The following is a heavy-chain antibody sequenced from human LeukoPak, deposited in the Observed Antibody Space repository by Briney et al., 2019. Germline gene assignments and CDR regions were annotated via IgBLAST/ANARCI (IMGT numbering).Heavy chain of an antibody. CDR1: GYTFTSYD. Sequence: ASVKVSCKASGYTFTSYDINWVRQATGQGLEWMGWMNPNSGNTGYAQKFQGRVTMTRNTSISTAYMELSNLRSEDTAVYYCAREWDYYGSWGFDPWGQGTLVTVSS. J-gene: IGHJ5*02. V-gene: IGHV1-8*01. CDR3: AREWDYYGSWGFDP. CDR2: MNPNSGNT. D-gene: IGHD3-10*01.